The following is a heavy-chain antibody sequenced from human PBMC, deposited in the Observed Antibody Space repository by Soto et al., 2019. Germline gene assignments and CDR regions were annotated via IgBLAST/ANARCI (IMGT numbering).Heavy chain of an antibody. CDR1: GFTFSSYG. CDR3: ASCRGSSTSCYTGGMAV. D-gene: IGHD2-2*02. V-gene: IGHV3-33*01. J-gene: IGHJ6*02. CDR2: IWYDGSNK. Sequence: PGGSLRLSCAASGFTFSSYGMHWVRQAPGKGLEWVAVIWYDGSNKYYADSVKGRFTISRDNSKNTLYLQMNSLRAEDTAVYYCASCRGSSTSCYTGGMAVWGQGTTVTVSS.